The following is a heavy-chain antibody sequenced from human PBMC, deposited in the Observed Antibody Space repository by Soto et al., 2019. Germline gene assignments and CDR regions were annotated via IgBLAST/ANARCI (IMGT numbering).Heavy chain of an antibody. Sequence: QLQLVESGGGLVKPGGSLRVSCAGSGFTFSDYYMSWIRQAPGKGLEWIAYINDRGTTTYYADSVKGRFTISRDNAKKSLYLQMNSRRAGDTAMYFCARGCRVYGENHWGQGTLVTVSS. V-gene: IGHV3-11*01. D-gene: IGHD3-10*01. CDR3: ARGCRVYGENH. J-gene: IGHJ4*02. CDR1: GFTFSDYY. CDR2: INDRGTTT.